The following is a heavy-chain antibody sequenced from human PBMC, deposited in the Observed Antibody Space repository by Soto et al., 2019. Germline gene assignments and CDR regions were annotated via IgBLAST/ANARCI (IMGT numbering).Heavy chain of an antibody. CDR2: IIPLFGTA. Sequence: QVQVVQSGVEVRRPGSSVKVSCKASGDTFRNCVISWVRQAPGQGLEWMGGIIPLFGTADFAQRFQGRLTSTTDESTTTAYRVLSRLRSVDTATYYCAAALGVGKLSVVWGQGTTVIVSS. D-gene: IGHD3-10*01. J-gene: IGHJ6*02. CDR3: AAALGVGKLSVV. CDR1: GDTFRNCV. V-gene: IGHV1-69*01.